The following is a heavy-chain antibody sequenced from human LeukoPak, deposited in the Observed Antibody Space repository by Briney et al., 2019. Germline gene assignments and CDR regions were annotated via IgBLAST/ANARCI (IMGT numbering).Heavy chain of an antibody. CDR2: IRLDGSNK. CDR1: GFTFSSYG. Sequence: GGSLRLSCAGSGFTFSSYGMHWVRQAPGKGLEWVAFIRLDGSNKYYGDSVKGRFTISRDNSKNTLYLQMNSLRPEDTAVYSCAKDSSGYTYGYGNYWGQGTLVTVSS. J-gene: IGHJ4*02. CDR3: AKDSSGYTYGYGNY. V-gene: IGHV3-30*02. D-gene: IGHD5-18*01.